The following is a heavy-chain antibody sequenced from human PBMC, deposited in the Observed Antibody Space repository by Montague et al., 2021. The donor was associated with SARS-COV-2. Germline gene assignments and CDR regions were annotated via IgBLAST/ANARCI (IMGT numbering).Heavy chain of an antibody. CDR3: ACYQVLNCYYYYAMDV. J-gene: IGHJ6*02. CDR1: GGSFSGYY. Sequence: SETLSLTCAVSGGSFSGYYWNWIRQSPGRGLEWIGEINHSGSTNYNQSLESRVTMSVDTSKNQSSLTLWSSTAAATGLYYCACYQVLNCYYYYAMDVWGQGTTVTVSS. CDR2: INHSGST. D-gene: IGHD2-15*01. V-gene: IGHV4-34*01.